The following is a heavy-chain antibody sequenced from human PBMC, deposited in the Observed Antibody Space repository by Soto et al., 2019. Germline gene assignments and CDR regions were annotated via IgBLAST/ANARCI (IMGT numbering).Heavy chain of an antibody. V-gene: IGHV4-59*12. D-gene: IGHD6-19*01. CDR1: GGSISSYY. CDR3: ARENSGLDY. CDR2: IYYSGST. Sequence: SETLSLTCTVSGGSISSYYWSWIRQPPGKGLEWIGYIYYSGSTNFNPSLKSRVTISVDKSKNQFSLKLSSVTAADTAVYYCARENSGLDYWGQGTLVTVSS. J-gene: IGHJ4*02.